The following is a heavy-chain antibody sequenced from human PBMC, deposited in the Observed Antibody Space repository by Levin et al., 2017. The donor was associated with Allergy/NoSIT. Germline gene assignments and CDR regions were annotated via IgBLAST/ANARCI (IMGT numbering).Heavy chain of an antibody. CDR1: GGSFSGYY. J-gene: IGHJ4*02. CDR2: INHSGST. CDR3: ARGRYYYGSGRRDYFDY. D-gene: IGHD3-10*01. Sequence: SETLSLTCAVYGGSFSGYYWSWIRQPPGKGLEWIGEINHSGSTNYNPSLKSRVTISVDTSKNQFSLKLSSVTAADTAVYYCARGRYYYGSGRRDYFDYWGQGTLVTVSS. V-gene: IGHV4-34*01.